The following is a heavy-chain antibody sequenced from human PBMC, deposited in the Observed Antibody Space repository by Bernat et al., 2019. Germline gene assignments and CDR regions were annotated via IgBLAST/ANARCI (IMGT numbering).Heavy chain of an antibody. J-gene: IGHJ5*02. V-gene: IGHV3-30-3*01. CDR2: ISYDGSNK. Sequence: QVQLVESGGGVVQPGRSLRLSCAASGFTFSSYAMHWFRQAPGKGLEWVAVISYDGSNKYYADSVKGRFTISRDNSKNTLYLQMNSLRAEDTAVYYCAREAGSSSWFDPWGQGTLVTVSS. CDR3: AREAGSSSWFDP. CDR1: GFTFSSYA. D-gene: IGHD6-6*01.